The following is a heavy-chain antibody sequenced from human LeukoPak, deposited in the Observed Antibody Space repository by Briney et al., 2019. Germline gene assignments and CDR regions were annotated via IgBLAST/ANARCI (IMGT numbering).Heavy chain of an antibody. CDR2: TSSSGTTM. D-gene: IGHD6-13*01. CDR3: ARWSYSSIWSGDY. CDR1: GFTFSSYE. V-gene: IGHV3-48*03. Sequence: GGSLTLSCAASGFTFSSYEMNWVRQAPGKGLEWVSYTSSSGTTMYYADSVKGRFTISRDNAKNSLFLQLNSLRAEDTAVYYCARWSYSSIWSGDYWSQGTLVTVSS. J-gene: IGHJ4*02.